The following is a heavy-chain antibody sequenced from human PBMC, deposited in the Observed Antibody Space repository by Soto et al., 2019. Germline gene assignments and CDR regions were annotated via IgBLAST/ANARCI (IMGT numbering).Heavy chain of an antibody. CDR2: IKSKSDAGTT. CDR1: GFTFSSDW. D-gene: IGHD3-22*01. J-gene: IGHJ4*02. Sequence: GSLRLSCAASGFTFSSDWMNWVRQAPGKGLEWVGRIKSKSDAGTTDYAAPVKGRFTISRDDSKNTLYLQMNSLKTEDTAVYYCTTDMAQTFYYDSSGYFPFDYWGQGTLVTVSS. V-gene: IGHV3-15*07. CDR3: TTDMAQTFYYDSSGYFPFDY.